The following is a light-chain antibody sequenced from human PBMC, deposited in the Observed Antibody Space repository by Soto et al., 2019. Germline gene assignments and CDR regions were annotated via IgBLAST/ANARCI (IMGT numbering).Light chain of an antibody. CDR3: SSQTASATVL. Sequence: QSVVTQPPSASGSPGQSITISCTGTSSDVGAYNFVSWYQQFPGKAPKLMIYEVSNRPSGVSDRFSGSKSGNTASLIISGLRPEDEADYYCSSQTASATVLFGGGTKLTVL. CDR1: SSDVGAYNF. CDR2: EVS. J-gene: IGLJ2*01. V-gene: IGLV2-14*01.